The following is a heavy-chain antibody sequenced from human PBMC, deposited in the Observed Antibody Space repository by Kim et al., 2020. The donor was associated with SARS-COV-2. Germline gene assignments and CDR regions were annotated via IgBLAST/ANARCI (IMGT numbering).Heavy chain of an antibody. CDR1: GYSFTSYW. J-gene: IGHJ5*02. CDR2: IYPGDSDT. D-gene: IGHD3-3*01. V-gene: IGHV5-51*01. CDR3: ARLRRDDSTVQFLVFDP. Sequence: GESLKISCKGSGYSFTSYWIGWVRQMPGKGLEWMGIIYPGDSDTRYSPSFQGQVTISADKSISTAYLQWSSLKASDTAMYYCARLRRDDSTVQFLVFDPWGQGTLVTVSS.